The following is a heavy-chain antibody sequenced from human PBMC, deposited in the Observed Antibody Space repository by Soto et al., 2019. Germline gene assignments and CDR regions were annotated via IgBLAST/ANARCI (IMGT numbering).Heavy chain of an antibody. D-gene: IGHD1-26*01. CDR2: IKSKTDGETT. CDR3: TTGISGVNYWEDC. CDR1: GFPFSHAW. J-gene: IGHJ4*02. V-gene: IGHV3-15*07. Sequence: EVQLVESGVGLLKPGGSLRLSCAASGFPFSHAWMNWVRQAPGKGLEWVGRIKSKTDGETTDYAAPVKDRFTISIDDSRDTLYLQMKSLKADDTAVYYCTTGISGVNYWEDCWGQGTLVTVSS.